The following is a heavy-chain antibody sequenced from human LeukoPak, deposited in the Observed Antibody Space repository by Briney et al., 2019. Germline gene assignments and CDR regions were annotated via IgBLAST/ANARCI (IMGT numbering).Heavy chain of an antibody. Sequence: ASVEDSCKASGYTFTSYAMNWVRQAPGQGLEWMGWINTNTGNPTFAQGFTGRFVFSLDTSVSTAYLQISSLKAEDTAVYYCARTGYSYGYVSYYGMDVWGQGTTVTVS. J-gene: IGHJ6*02. CDR3: ARTGYSYGYVSYYGMDV. V-gene: IGHV7-4-1*02. CDR2: INTNTGNP. D-gene: IGHD5-18*01. CDR1: GYTFTSYA.